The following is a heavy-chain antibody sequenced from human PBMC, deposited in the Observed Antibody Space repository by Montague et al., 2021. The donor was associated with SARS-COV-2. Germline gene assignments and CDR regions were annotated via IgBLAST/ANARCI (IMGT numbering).Heavy chain of an antibody. D-gene: IGHD3-16*01. V-gene: IGHV3-30*03. CDR3: ARDAYKAAWYFDL. CDR1: GFALGGHS. J-gene: IGHJ2*01. Sequence: SLRLSCPASGFALGGHSVHWVRQAPGRGLVWLGDISHDGTIEDYADPVKGRFAISRDNAENTVYLQMNSLRVEDTAVYYCARDAYKAAWYFDLWGRGTLVTVSS. CDR2: ISHDGTIE.